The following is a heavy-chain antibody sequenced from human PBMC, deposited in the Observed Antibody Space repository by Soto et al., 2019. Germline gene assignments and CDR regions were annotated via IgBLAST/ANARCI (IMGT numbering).Heavy chain of an antibody. D-gene: IGHD3-3*01. V-gene: IGHV3-30*09. Sequence: QVQVVESGGDVVLPGRSLRLSCVVSGFIFSDYGFHWVRQAPGKGLEWVAVISYDGNNKNYADSVKGRFAISRDDSESMVFLEMNSLRIEDSAVYYCARDINDFWTGNSERVYGTDVWGQGTMVTVSS. J-gene: IGHJ6*02. CDR2: ISYDGNNK. CDR3: ARDINDFWTGNSERVYGTDV. CDR1: GFIFSDYG.